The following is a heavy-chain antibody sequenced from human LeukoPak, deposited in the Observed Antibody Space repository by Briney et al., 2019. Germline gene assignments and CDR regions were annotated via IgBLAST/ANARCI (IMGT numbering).Heavy chain of an antibody. CDR1: GGSISSSSYY. V-gene: IGHV4-39*07. D-gene: IGHD6-13*01. CDR3: ARDRIAAAGTLGTRDY. J-gene: IGHJ4*02. Sequence: SETPSLTCTVSGGSISSSSYYWGWIRQPPGKGLEWIGSIYYSGSTYYNPSLKSRVTISVDTSKNQFSLKLSSVTAADTAVYYCARDRIAAAGTLGTRDYWGQGTLVTVSS. CDR2: IYYSGST.